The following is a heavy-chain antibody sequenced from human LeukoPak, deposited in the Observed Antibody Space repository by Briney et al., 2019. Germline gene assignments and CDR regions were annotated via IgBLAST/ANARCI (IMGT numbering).Heavy chain of an antibody. J-gene: IGHJ4*02. V-gene: IGHV3-23*01. CDR1: GFAFSSYA. CDR2: ISGSGGST. CDR3: AKDAIRGYSYMVY. Sequence: GGSLRLSCVASGFAFSSYAMSWVRQAPGKGLEWVSAISGSGGSTYYADSVKGRFTISRDNSKNTLYLQMNSLRAEDTAVYYCAKDAIRGYSYMVYWGQGTLVTVSS. D-gene: IGHD5-18*01.